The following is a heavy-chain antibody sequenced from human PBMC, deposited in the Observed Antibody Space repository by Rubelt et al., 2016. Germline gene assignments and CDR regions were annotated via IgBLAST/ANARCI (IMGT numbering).Heavy chain of an antibody. V-gene: IGHV1-18*01. CDR3: AREEMGYCSGGSCYSGSGAFDI. CDR2: ISAYSGNA. J-gene: IGHJ3*02. D-gene: IGHD2-15*01. Sequence: TFTNYGISWVRQAPGQGLEWMGWISAYSGNANYAQKLQGRVTMTTDTSTSTAYLELRSLRSDDTAVYYCAREEMGYCSGGSCYSGSGAFDIWGQGTMVTVSS. CDR1: TFTNYG.